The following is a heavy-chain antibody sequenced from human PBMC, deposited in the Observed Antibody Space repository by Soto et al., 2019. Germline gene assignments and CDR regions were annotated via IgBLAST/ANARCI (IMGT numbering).Heavy chain of an antibody. V-gene: IGHV4-30-4*01. CDR2: IYYSGGST. CDR3: ARAVYCRSASCSNWFDT. Sequence: PSETLSLTCTVSGGSISSGDYYWSWIRQPPGKGLEWIGYIYYSGGSTYYSPSLRSRAAISMDTSKNQFSLILSAVTAADTAIYYCARAVYCRSASCSNWFDTWGRGTLVTVSS. J-gene: IGHJ5*02. CDR1: GGSISSGDYY. D-gene: IGHD2-2*01.